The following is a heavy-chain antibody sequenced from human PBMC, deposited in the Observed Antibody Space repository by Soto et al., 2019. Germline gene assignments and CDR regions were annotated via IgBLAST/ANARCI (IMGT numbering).Heavy chain of an antibody. Sequence: EVQLVESGGGLVKPGGSLRLSCAASGFTFSSYSMNWVRQAPGKGLEWVSSISSSSSYIYYADSVKGRFTISRDNAKNSLYLQMNSLGAEDTAVYYCASQSRYCGGDCPMDYWGQGTMVTVSS. V-gene: IGHV3-21*01. J-gene: IGHJ4*02. D-gene: IGHD2-21*02. CDR3: ASQSRYCGGDCPMDY. CDR1: GFTFSSYS. CDR2: ISSSSSYI.